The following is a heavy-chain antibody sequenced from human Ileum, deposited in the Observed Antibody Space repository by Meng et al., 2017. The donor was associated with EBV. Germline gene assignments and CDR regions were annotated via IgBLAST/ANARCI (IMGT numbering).Heavy chain of an antibody. CDR2: IYHSGIT. J-gene: IGHJ4*02. CDR3: ARDPTGGEGHQRV. CDR1: RGSGSSINW. Sequence: QLVQVESGQGLVEPSGTLSFICVVSRGSGSSINWWCWVRQRPGKGLELIGKIYHSGITIYNPSLKSRVTMSVDNSKNQFSLKLNAMTAADTAVYYCARDPTGGEGHQRVWGQGTLVTVSS. V-gene: IGHV4-4*02. D-gene: IGHD1-14*01.